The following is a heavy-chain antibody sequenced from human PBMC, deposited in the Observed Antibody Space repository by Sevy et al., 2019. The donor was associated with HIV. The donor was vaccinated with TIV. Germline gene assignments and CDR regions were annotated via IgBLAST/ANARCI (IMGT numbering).Heavy chain of an antibody. CDR1: GFTFTDYY. Sequence: GGSLRLSCAASGFTFTDYYMTWIRQAPGKGLEWVSHISTSGTTIYYADSVKGRFIISRDNAKNSLYLQMNSLRAEDTALYYCAREYLNTRWHNYYYYCMDVWGQGTTVTVSS. V-gene: IGHV3-11*04. J-gene: IGHJ6*02. CDR3: AREYLNTRWHNYYYYCMDV. CDR2: ISTSGTTI. D-gene: IGHD1-26*01.